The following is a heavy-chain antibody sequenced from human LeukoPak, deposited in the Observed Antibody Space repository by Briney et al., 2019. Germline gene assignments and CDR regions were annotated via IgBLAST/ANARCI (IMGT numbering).Heavy chain of an antibody. D-gene: IGHD2-2*01. CDR2: IYYSGST. J-gene: IGHJ4*02. CDR1: GGSFSSYY. Sequence: PSETLSLTCTVSGGSFSSYYWSWIRQPPGKGLEWIGYIYYSGSTNYNPSLKSRVTISVDTSKNQFSLKLSSVTAADTAVYYCATSGRVVVPAASDLIIDYWGQGTLVTVSS. V-gene: IGHV4-59*08. CDR3: ATSGRVVVPAASDLIIDY.